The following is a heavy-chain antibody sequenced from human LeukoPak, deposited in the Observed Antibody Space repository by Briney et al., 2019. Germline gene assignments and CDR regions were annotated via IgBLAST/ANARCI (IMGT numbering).Heavy chain of an antibody. V-gene: IGHV4-4*07. D-gene: IGHD4-11*01. CDR2: IYTSGGT. J-gene: IGHJ4*02. Sequence: SETLSLTCNVSGGSISSYYWSWIRQPAGKGLEWIGLIYTSGGTNYNPSLKNRVTMSVDTSKNQFSLKLSSVTAADTAVYHCARLSTVTTSFDYWGQGTLVTVSS. CDR3: ARLSTVTTSFDY. CDR1: GGSISSYY.